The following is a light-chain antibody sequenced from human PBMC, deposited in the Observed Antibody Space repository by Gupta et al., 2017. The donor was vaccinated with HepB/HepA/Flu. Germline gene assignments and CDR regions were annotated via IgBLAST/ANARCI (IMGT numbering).Light chain of an antibody. CDR1: QSVSTY. Sequence: IVLTQSPATLSLSPGERATLSCRASQSVSTYVAWYQQKPGQAPRLLIYDTFNRAPGIPARFSGSGSGTDFTLTISSLEPQDFAVYYCQQRNNWPLFTFDPGTKVDF. V-gene: IGKV3-11*01. CDR2: DTF. CDR3: QQRNNWPLFT. J-gene: IGKJ3*01.